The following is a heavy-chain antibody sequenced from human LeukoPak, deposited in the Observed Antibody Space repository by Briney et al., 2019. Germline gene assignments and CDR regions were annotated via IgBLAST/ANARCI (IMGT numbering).Heavy chain of an antibody. D-gene: IGHD3-22*01. V-gene: IGHV1-46*01. CDR2: INPSGGST. CDR3: ARGPPHYYDSSGYYFDY. Sequence: ASVKVSCKASGYTFTSYYMHWVRQAPGQGLEWMGIINPSGGSTSYAQKFQGRVTMTRDTSTRTVYMELSSLRSEDTAVYYCARGPPHYYDSSGYYFDYWGQGTLVTVSS. CDR1: GYTFTSYY. J-gene: IGHJ4*02.